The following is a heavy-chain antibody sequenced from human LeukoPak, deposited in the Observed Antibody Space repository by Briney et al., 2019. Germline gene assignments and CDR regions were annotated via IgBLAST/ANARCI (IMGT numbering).Heavy chain of an antibody. V-gene: IGHV4-34*01. CDR1: GGSFNDYF. J-gene: IGHJ4*02. CDR2: VYNGGST. CDR3: ARGRRDGYNALFDY. Sequence: SETLSLTCAVYGGSFNDYFWTWIRQPPGKGLEWIGEVYNGGSTNYNPSLKSRVIISVDTSKNQFSLKLRSVTAADTAVYYCARGRRDGYNALFDYWGQGTLVTVSS. D-gene: IGHD5-24*01.